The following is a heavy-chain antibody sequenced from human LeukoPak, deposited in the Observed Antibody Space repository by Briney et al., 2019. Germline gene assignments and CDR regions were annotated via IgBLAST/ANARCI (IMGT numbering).Heavy chain of an antibody. D-gene: IGHD6-19*01. CDR2: ISSSSSYI. CDR1: GFTFSTYS. J-gene: IGHJ3*02. CDR3: ARGPAYSSTHAFDI. Sequence: GGSLRLSCAASGFTFSTYSMNWVRQAPGKGLEWVSSISSSSSYIYYADSVKGRFTISRDNAKNSLYLQMNSLRAEDTAVYYCARGPAYSSTHAFDIWGQGTMVTVSS. V-gene: IGHV3-21*01.